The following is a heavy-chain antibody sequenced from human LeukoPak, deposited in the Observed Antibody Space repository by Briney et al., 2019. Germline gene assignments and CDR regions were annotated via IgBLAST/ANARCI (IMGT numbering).Heavy chain of an antibody. CDR3: ARSPEDAFDI. J-gene: IGHJ3*02. CDR2: ISAYNGNT. Sequence: ASVKVSCKASGGTFSSYAISWVRQAPGQGLEWMGWISAYNGNTNYAQKLQGRVTVTTDTSTSTAYMELRSLRSDDTAVYYCARSPEDAFDIWGQGTMVTVSS. V-gene: IGHV1-18*01. CDR1: GGTFSSYA.